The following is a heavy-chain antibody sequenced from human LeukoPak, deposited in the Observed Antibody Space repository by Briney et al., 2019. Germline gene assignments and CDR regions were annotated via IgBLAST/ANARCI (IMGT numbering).Heavy chain of an antibody. CDR3: ARSTVAGRFDY. J-gene: IGHJ4*02. CDR2: MNPNSGNT. CDR1: GYTFTSYD. D-gene: IGHD6-19*01. Sequence: GASVKVSCEASGYTFTSYDINWVRQATGQGLEWMGWMNPNSGNTGCAQKFPGRVTITRNTSISTAYMELSSLRSADTAVYYCARSTVAGRFDYWGQGTLVTVSS. V-gene: IGHV1-8*03.